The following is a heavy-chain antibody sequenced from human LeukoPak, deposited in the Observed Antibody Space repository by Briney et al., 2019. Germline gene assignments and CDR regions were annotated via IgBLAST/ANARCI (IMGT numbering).Heavy chain of an antibody. V-gene: IGHV3-30*18. CDR1: GFTFSSYV. CDR3: AKEGAFDTSGYSFDY. Sequence: GGSLRLSCAASGFTFSSYVMHWVRQAPGKGLEWVAVISYDGSNKYYADSVKGRFTISRDSSKNTLYLQMNSLRAEDTAVYYCAKEGAFDTSGYSFDYWGQGTVVTVSS. D-gene: IGHD3-22*01. J-gene: IGHJ4*02. CDR2: ISYDGSNK.